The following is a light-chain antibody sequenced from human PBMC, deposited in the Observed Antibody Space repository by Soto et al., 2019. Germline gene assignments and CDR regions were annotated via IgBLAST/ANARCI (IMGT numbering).Light chain of an antibody. CDR3: QQYGSSPPIT. CDR2: GAS. V-gene: IGKV3-20*01. Sequence: EIVLTQSPGTLSLSPGERATLSFRASQSGCSSYLAWYQQKPGQAPRLLIYGASSRATGIPDRFSGSGSGTDFTLTISRLEPEDFAVYYCQQYGSSPPITFGQGTRLEIK. CDR1: QSGCSSY. J-gene: IGKJ5*01.